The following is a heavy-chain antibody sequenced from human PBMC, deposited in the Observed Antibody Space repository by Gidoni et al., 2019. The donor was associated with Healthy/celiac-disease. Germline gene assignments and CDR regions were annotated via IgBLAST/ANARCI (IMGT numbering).Heavy chain of an antibody. J-gene: IGHJ4*02. CDR3: ARLRRAVPERTLYFDY. CDR2: SYPGNSDT. V-gene: IGHV5-51*03. D-gene: IGHD2-2*01. CDR1: GYSFTSYW. Sequence: EVQLARSGAEVKTPGESLKISCKGSGYSFTSYWIGWGRQMPGKGWGWMGISYPGNSDTRYSPSFQGQVTISADKYISTAYLQWSSLKASDTAMYYCARLRRAVPERTLYFDYWGQGTLVTVSS.